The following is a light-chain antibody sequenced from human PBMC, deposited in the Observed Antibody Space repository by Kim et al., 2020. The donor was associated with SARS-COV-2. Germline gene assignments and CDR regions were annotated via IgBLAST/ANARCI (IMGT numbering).Light chain of an antibody. Sequence: GQWITISCTGTSSDVGSYNLVSWYQNQPGKAPKLMIYEVKKRPSGVSNRFSGSKSGNTASLTISGLQAEDEADYYCSSYAGSYTFIFGGGTQLTVL. J-gene: IGLJ2*01. CDR1: SSDVGSYNL. V-gene: IGLV2-23*02. CDR3: SSYAGSYTFI. CDR2: EVK.